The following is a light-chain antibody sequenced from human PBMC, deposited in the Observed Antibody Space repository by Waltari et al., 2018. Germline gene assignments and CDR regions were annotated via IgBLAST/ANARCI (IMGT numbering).Light chain of an antibody. Sequence: QSALTQPPSAPGSPGQSVTISCTGTNSYVGTSTYVSWYQHRAGKAPKLIIFDVNKRPSGVPDRFSGSMSDNTASLTVSGLQAEDEADYYCSSYAGNNISLFGGGTKLTVL. CDR1: NSYVGTSTY. J-gene: IGLJ2*01. V-gene: IGLV2-8*01. CDR3: SSYAGNNISL. CDR2: DVN.